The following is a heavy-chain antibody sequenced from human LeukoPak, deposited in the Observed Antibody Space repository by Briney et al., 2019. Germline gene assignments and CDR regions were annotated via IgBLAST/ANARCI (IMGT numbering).Heavy chain of an antibody. CDR1: GYTLIGYY. J-gene: IGHJ4*02. V-gene: IGHV1-2*02. Sequence: GASVKVSCKASGYTLIGYYLHWVRQAPGQGLEWMGWINPHNGDTNYAQKFQGRVTMTRDTSITTAYMELSRLKSDDTAVYYCATVRDIVVGGGPYYFDYWGQGTLVTVSS. CDR3: ATVRDIVVGGGPYYFDY. D-gene: IGHD2-15*01. CDR2: INPHNGDT.